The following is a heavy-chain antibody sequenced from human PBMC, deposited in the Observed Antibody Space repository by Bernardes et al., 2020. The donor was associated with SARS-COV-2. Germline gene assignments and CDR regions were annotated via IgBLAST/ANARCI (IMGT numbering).Heavy chain of an antibody. CDR1: GGSISSYY. CDR2: IYYSGST. V-gene: IGHV4-59*08. Sequence: SETLYLTCTVSGGSISSYYWSWIRQPPGKGLEWIGYIYYSGSTNYNPSLKSRVTISVDTSKNQFSLKLSSVTAADTAVYYCASIRPAVTKWYFDLWGRGTLVTVSS. J-gene: IGHJ2*01. D-gene: IGHD4-17*01. CDR3: ASIRPAVTKWYFDL.